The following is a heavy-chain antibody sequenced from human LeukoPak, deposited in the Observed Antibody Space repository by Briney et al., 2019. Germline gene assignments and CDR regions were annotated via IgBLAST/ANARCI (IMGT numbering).Heavy chain of an antibody. Sequence: SETLSLTCTVSGGSISSYYWSWIRQPAGKGLEWIGRIYTSGSTNYNPSLKSRVTMSVDTSKNQFSLTLSSVTAADTAVYYCASSGSSGWWNYYYMDVWGKGTTVTVSS. J-gene: IGHJ6*03. CDR2: IYTSGST. D-gene: IGHD6-19*01. CDR3: ASSGSSGWWNYYYMDV. CDR1: GGSISSYY. V-gene: IGHV4-4*07.